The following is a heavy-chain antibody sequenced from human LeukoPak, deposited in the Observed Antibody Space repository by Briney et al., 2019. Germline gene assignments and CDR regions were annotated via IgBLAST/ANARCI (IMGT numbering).Heavy chain of an antibody. D-gene: IGHD6-6*01. CDR2: ISGSGGST. CDR1: GFTFTTYA. V-gene: IGHV3-23*01. Sequence: GGSLRLSCAASGFTFTTYAMTWVRQAPGKGLEWVSAISGSGGSTYYADSVKGRFTISRDNSKNTLYLQMNSLRAEDTAVYYCAKDGSYSSSSQLDYWGQGTLVTVSS. CDR3: AKDGSYSSSSQLDY. J-gene: IGHJ4*02.